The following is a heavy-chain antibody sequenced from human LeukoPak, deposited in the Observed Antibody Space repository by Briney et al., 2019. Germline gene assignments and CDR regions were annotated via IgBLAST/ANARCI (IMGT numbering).Heavy chain of an antibody. CDR3: ARGLTQIPRLATGLGH. CDR2: IGYDGGNK. J-gene: IGHJ4*02. CDR1: GFSFVSYA. D-gene: IGHD2-21*02. Sequence: QAGGSLSPSCAASGFSFVSYAMHWVRQAPGKGLEWVEVIGYDGGNKYYADSVKGRFTISRDNSKNTLYLEMNSLRAEDTAVYYCARGLTQIPRLATGLGHWGQGTLVTVSS. V-gene: IGHV3-33*01.